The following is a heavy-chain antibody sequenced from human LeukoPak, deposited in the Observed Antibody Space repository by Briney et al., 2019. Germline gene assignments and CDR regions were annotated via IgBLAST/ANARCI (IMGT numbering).Heavy chain of an antibody. D-gene: IGHD5-18*01. CDR2: INHSGST. J-gene: IGHJ4*02. V-gene: IGHV4-34*01. Sequence: SETLSLTCAVYGGSLSGYYWSWIRQPPGKGLEWIGEINHSGSTNYNPSLKSRVTISVDTSKNQFSLKLSSVTAADTAVYYCARGRRGYSYGYAAMGYWGQGTLVTVSS. CDR1: GGSLSGYY. CDR3: ARGRRGYSYGYAAMGY.